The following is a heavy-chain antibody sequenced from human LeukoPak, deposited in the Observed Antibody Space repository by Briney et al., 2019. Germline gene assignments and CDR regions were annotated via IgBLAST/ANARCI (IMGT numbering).Heavy chain of an antibody. Sequence: GGSLRLSCAASGFTFSSYAMHWVRQAPGKGLEWVAVVSFDGIEKYYADSVKGRFTISRDDSRNTVYLQMSSLRSDDTAVYYCARGDINMTIVVVTPCDFWGQGTLVTVSS. CDR3: ARGDINMTIVVVTPCDF. J-gene: IGHJ4*02. CDR2: VSFDGIEK. CDR1: GFTFSSYA. V-gene: IGHV3-30*03. D-gene: IGHD2-21*02.